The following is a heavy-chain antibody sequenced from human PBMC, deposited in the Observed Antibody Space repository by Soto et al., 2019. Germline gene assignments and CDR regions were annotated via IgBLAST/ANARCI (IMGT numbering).Heavy chain of an antibody. J-gene: IGHJ4*02. V-gene: IGHV4-30-4*01. CDR2: IYYSGST. CDR3: ARGRQAAAGTD. Sequence: PSETLALTCTVSGGSISSGDYYWSWIRQPPGKGLEWIGYIYYSGSTYYNPSLKSRVTISVDTSKNQFSLKLSSVTAADTAVYYCARGRQAAAGTDWGQGTLVTVSS. CDR1: GGSISSGDYY. D-gene: IGHD6-13*01.